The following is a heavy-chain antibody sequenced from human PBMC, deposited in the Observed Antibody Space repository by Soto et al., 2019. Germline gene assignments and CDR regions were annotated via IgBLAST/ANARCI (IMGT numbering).Heavy chain of an antibody. J-gene: IGHJ5*02. CDR1: GYTFTSYA. CDR2: INAGNGNT. V-gene: IGHV1-3*01. D-gene: IGHD2-2*01. Sequence: GASVKVSCKASGYTFTSYAMHWVRQAPGQRLEWMGWINAGNGNTKYSQKFQGRVTITRGTSASTAYMELSSLRSEDTAVYYCARSHGVPAAVVGNWFDPWGQGTLVTVPQ. CDR3: ARSHGVPAAVVGNWFDP.